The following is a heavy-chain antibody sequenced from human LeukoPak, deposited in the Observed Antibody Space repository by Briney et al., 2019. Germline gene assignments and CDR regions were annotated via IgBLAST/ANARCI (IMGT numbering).Heavy chain of an antibody. Sequence: SETLSLTCTVSGGSISSYYWSWIRQPAGKGLEWIGRIYTSGSTNYNPSLKSRVTMSVDTSKNQFSLKPSSVTAADTAVYYCATNDFWSGSFDYWGQGTLVTVSS. J-gene: IGHJ4*02. CDR1: GGSISSYY. CDR2: IYTSGST. CDR3: ATNDFWSGSFDY. D-gene: IGHD3-3*01. V-gene: IGHV4-4*07.